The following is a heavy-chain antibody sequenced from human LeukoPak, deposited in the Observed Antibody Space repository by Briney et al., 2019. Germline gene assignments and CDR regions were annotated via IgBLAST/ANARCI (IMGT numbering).Heavy chain of an antibody. CDR1: GYTFSSYG. V-gene: IGHV1-18*01. Sequence: ASVKVSCKASGYTFSSYGICWVRQAPGQGLEWMGWISAYNGNTNYAQKFQGRVTMTTDTSTNTAYMELRSLRSDDTAVYYCARDYYTANRWFDYWGQGTLVSVSS. D-gene: IGHD1-26*01. CDR2: ISAYNGNT. CDR3: ARDYYTANRWFDY. J-gene: IGHJ4*02.